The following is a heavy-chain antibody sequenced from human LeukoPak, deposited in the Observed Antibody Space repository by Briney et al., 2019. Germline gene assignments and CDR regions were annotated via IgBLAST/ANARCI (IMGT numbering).Heavy chain of an antibody. V-gene: IGHV3-33*01. J-gene: IGHJ4*02. CDR2: IWYDGSNK. CDR3: ARAVDTAMGFVDY. D-gene: IGHD5-18*01. Sequence: GGSLRLSCAASGFTFSSYGMHWVRQAPGKGLEWVAVIWYDGSNKYYADSVKGRFTISRDNSKNTLYLQMNSLRAEDTAVYHCARAVDTAMGFVDYWGQGTLVTVSS. CDR1: GFTFSSYG.